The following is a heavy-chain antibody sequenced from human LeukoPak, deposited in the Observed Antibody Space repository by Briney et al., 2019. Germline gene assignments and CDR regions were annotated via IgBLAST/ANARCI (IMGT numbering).Heavy chain of an antibody. J-gene: IGHJ5*02. V-gene: IGHV1-3*01. D-gene: IGHD2-15*01. CDR3: ARSPGYCSGGSCYSYNWFDP. CDR2: TNAGNGNT. CDR1: GYTFTSYA. Sequence: GASVKVSRKASGYTFTSYAMHWVRQAPGQRLEWMGWTNAGNGNTKYSQKFQGRVTITRDTSVSTAYMELSSLRSEDTAVYYCARSPGYCSGGSCYSYNWFDPWGQGTLVTVSS.